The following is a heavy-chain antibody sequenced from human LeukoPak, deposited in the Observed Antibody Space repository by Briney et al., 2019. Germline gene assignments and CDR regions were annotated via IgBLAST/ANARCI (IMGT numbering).Heavy chain of an antibody. D-gene: IGHD2/OR15-2a*01. Sequence: SETLSLTCAVYGGSFSGYYWSWIRQPPGKGLEWIGEINHSGSTNYNPSLKSRVTISVDTSKNQFSLKLSSVTAADTAVYYCARGSPYFQDAFDIWGQGTMDTVSS. CDR3: ARGSPYFQDAFDI. J-gene: IGHJ3*02. CDR1: GGSFSGYY. V-gene: IGHV4-34*01. CDR2: INHSGST.